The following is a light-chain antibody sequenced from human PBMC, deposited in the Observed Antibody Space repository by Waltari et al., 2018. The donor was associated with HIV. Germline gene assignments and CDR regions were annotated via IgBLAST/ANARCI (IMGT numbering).Light chain of an antibody. CDR3: GTWDSSLSAVV. Sequence: QSVLTPPPSVSAAPGQKVTISCSGSTSNIGNNYVSWYQQLPGTAPKLLISDTNNRLSGIPDRFSGSKSGTSATMGINGFQTGDEADYYCGTWDSSLSAVVFGGGTKLTVL. CDR2: DTN. V-gene: IGLV1-51*01. J-gene: IGLJ2*01. CDR1: TSNIGNNY.